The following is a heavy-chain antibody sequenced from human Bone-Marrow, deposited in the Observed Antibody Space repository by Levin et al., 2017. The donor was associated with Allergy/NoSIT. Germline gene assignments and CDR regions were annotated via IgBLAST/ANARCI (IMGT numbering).Heavy chain of an antibody. CDR3: SREAAALYYFDF. CDR2: ISESGDST. CDR1: GFIFNSYA. V-gene: IGHV3-23*01. J-gene: IGHJ4*02. Sequence: GGSLRLSCAASGFIFNSYAMSWVRQAPGKGLEWVSVISESGDSTNFADSVKGRFTISRDQSTNTVHLQLNSLRPEDTAVYFCSREAAALYYFDFWGQGTQVTVSS. D-gene: IGHD3-16*01.